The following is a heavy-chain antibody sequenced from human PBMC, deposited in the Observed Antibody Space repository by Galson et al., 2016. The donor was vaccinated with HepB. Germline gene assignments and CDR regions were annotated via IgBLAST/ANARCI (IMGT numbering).Heavy chain of an antibody. V-gene: IGHV4-34*01. CDR3: ARGSSNWPAGALDI. CDR2: INHSGGT. Sequence: ETLSLTCGVYGASISGYYWSWIRQPPGKGLDWIGEINHSGGTNHNPSLKSRVTISVDTSKNQFSLKLKSVNAADTAVYYCARGSSNWPAGALDIWGRGTVVAVSS. CDR1: GASISGYY. J-gene: IGHJ3*02. D-gene: IGHD6-13*01.